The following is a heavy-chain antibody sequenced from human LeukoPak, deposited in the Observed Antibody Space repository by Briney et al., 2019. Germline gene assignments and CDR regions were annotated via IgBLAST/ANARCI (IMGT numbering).Heavy chain of an antibody. J-gene: IGHJ4*02. CDR3: AREAFNGDQNPHLFFDL. CDR1: GGSVSSGSYY. V-gene: IGHV4-61*01. Sequence: SETLSLTCTVSGGSVSSGSYYWSWIRQPPGKGLEWIGYIYYIGSGSTNYNPSLKSRVTMSVDTSKNQFSLKLTSVTASDTAVYYCAREAFNGDQNPHLFFDLWGQGTLVTVSS. D-gene: IGHD4-17*01. CDR2: IYYIGSGST.